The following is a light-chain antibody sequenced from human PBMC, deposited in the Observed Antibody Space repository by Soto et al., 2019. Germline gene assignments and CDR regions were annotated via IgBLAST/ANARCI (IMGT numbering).Light chain of an antibody. CDR1: QSLLYSDGNTH. CDR3: MQGTHWPPYT. CDR2: KVS. J-gene: IGKJ2*01. V-gene: IGKV2-30*01. Sequence: DVVMTQSPLSLAVTLGQPASISCRSSQSLLYSDGNTHLNWFHQRPGQSPRRLSYKVSNRDSGVPDRISGSGSGTDFTLKISRVEAEDVGVYYCMQGTHWPPYTFGQGTKLEIK.